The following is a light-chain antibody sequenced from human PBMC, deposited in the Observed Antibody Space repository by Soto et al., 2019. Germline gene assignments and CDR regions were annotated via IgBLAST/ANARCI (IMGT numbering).Light chain of an antibody. J-gene: IGKJ1*01. Sequence: EIVLTQSAGTRSLSPGESAPLSCRASQSVSSNYLAWYQQKPGQAPRLLIYGASSRATGIPDRFSGSGSGTDFTLTITRLEPEDFAVYYCQQYGSSGTFGQGTKV. CDR1: QSVSSNY. CDR2: GAS. V-gene: IGKV3-20*01. CDR3: QQYGSSGT.